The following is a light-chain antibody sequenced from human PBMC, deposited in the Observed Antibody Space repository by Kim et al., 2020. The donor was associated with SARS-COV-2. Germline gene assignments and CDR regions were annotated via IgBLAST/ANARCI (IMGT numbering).Light chain of an antibody. Sequence: QRVTISCTGSISNIGAGYDVHWYQQLPATAPKLLIYGNSNRPSGVPDRFSGSKSDTSASLAITGLQAEDEADYYCQSYDSSLSGYVFGSGTKVTVL. CDR1: ISNIGAGYD. CDR2: GNS. V-gene: IGLV1-40*01. CDR3: QSYDSSLSGYV. J-gene: IGLJ1*01.